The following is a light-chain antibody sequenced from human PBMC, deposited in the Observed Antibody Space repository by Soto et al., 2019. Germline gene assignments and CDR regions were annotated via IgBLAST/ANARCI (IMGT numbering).Light chain of an antibody. J-gene: IGKJ4*01. CDR3: QQSFTTPLT. Sequence: DIQMTQSPSALSASVVDGFTITFLASQSIGRFLNWHQQKPGKAPNVLINVASTLRSGVPSRFSGSGSGTDFNLTINSLQPEDFATYFCQQSFTTPLTFGGGTKVDIK. V-gene: IGKV1-39*01. CDR1: QSIGRF. CDR2: VAS.